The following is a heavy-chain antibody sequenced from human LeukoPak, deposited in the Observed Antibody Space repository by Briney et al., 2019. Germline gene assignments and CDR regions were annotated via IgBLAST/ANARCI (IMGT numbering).Heavy chain of an antibody. V-gene: IGHV4-59*02. CDR3: ASTSGYCSGGNCYSAFDY. D-gene: IGHD2-15*01. CDR2: IYYSGGT. Sequence: PSETLSLTCTVSGGSVSTYYWNWIRQPPGKGLEWIGYIYYSGGTNYNPSLKSRLTISVDTSNNQFSLKLSSVTAADTAVYYCASTSGYCSGGNCYSAFDYWGQGTLVTVSS. CDR1: GGSVSTYY. J-gene: IGHJ4*02.